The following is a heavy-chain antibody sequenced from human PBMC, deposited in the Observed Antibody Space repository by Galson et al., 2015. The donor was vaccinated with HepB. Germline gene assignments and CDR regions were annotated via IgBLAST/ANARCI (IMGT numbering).Heavy chain of an antibody. V-gene: IGHV3-23*01. CDR1: GFTFSSYA. J-gene: IGHJ4*02. Sequence: SLRLSCAASGFTFSSYAMSWVRQAPGKGLKWVSAISGSGGSTYYADSVKGRFTISRDNSKNTLYLQMNSLRAEDTAVYYCAKDGAITGTTVDYWGQGTLVTVSS. CDR3: AKDGAITGTTVDY. CDR2: ISGSGGST. D-gene: IGHD1-7*01.